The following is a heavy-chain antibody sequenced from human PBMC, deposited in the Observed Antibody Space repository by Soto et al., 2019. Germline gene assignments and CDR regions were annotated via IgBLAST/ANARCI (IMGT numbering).Heavy chain of an antibody. D-gene: IGHD6-13*01. CDR3: AKDPLARAAAVYNDY. Sequence: GVSLIISCAVSGFTLSSSAMSWVRQAPGKGLEWVSSISVSGGSTYYADSVKGRFTISRDNSKNTLYLQMNSLRAEDTAVYYCAKDPLARAAAVYNDYWGQGTLVTVSS. CDR1: GFTLSSSA. J-gene: IGHJ4*02. V-gene: IGHV3-23*01. CDR2: ISVSGGST.